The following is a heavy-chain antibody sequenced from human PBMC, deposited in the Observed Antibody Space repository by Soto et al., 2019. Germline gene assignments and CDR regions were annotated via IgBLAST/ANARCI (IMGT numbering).Heavy chain of an antibody. CDR3: ARQGKGYYDSSGYYNDY. V-gene: IGHV5-51*01. J-gene: IGHJ4*02. Sequence: PGESLKISCKGSGYSFTSYWIGWVRQMPGKDLEWMGIIYPGDSDTRYSPSFQGQVTISADKSISTAYLQWSSLKASDTAMYYCARQGKGYYDSSGYYNDYWGQGTLVTVSS. CDR1: GYSFTSYW. CDR2: IYPGDSDT. D-gene: IGHD3-22*01.